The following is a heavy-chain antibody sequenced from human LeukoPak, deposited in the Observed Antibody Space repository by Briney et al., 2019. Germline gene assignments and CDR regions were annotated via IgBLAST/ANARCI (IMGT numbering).Heavy chain of an antibody. CDR3: ARETLGHPGYNWFDP. Sequence: GASVKVSCKASGYTFTSYYFHWVRQAPGQGLEWMGIITPSGGRTKYAQKFQGRVTMTRDMSTSTVYMELSSLRSEDTAVYYCARETLGHPGYNWFDPWGQGTLVTVSS. CDR2: ITPSGGRT. CDR1: GYTFTSYY. J-gene: IGHJ5*02. V-gene: IGHV1-46*01. D-gene: IGHD4-23*01.